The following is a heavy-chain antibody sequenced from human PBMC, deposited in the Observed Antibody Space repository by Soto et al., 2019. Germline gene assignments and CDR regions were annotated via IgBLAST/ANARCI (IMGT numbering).Heavy chain of an antibody. J-gene: IGHJ4*02. CDR1: GYTFTSYY. CDR2: INPSGGST. D-gene: IGHD3-10*01. Sequence: QVQLVQSGAEVKKPGASVKVSCKASGYTFTSYYMHWVRQAPGQGLEWMGIINPSGGSTSYAQKFQGRVTMTRDTSTSTVYMELSSRRSEDTAVYYCARVFYGSGSYGSLHFDYWGQGTLVTVSS. V-gene: IGHV1-46*03. CDR3: ARVFYGSGSYGSLHFDY.